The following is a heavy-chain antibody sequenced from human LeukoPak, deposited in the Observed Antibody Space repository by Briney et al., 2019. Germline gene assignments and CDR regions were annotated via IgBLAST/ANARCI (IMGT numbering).Heavy chain of an antibody. CDR2: IYYSGST. CDR3: VREGEWALPFDY. J-gene: IGHJ4*02. V-gene: IGHV4-39*01. D-gene: IGHD3-16*01. CDR1: GGSISTTSYF. Sequence: SETLSLPCTVSGGSISTTSYFWGWIRQPPGRGLEWIGSIYYSGSTYYNPSLKSRVTISVDTSKNQFSLKLSSVIAADTAVYFCVREGEWALPFDYWGQGTLVTVSS.